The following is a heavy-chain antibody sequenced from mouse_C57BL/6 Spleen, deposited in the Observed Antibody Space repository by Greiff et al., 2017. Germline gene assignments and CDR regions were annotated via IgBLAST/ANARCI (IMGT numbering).Heavy chain of an antibody. Sequence: VQLQQPGAELVKPGASVKLSCKASGYTFTSYWMHWVKQRPGRGLEWIGRIDPNSGGTKYNEKFKSKATLTVDKPSSTANMQLSSLTSEDSAVYYCARGDYDYDEFAYWGQGTLVTVSA. CDR1: GYTFTSYW. CDR3: ARGDYDYDEFAY. J-gene: IGHJ3*01. CDR2: IDPNSGGT. D-gene: IGHD2-4*01. V-gene: IGHV1-72*01.